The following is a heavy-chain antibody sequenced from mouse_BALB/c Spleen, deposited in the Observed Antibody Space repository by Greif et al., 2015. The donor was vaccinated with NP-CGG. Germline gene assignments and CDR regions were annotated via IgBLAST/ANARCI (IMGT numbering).Heavy chain of an antibody. V-gene: IGHV14-4*02. D-gene: IGHD1-1*01. CDR1: GFNIKDYY. J-gene: IGHJ2*01. CDR2: IDPENGDT. CDR3: NAPLTTVVATDY. Sequence: VHVKQSGAELVRSGASVKLSCTASGFNIKDYYMHWVKQRPEQGLEWIGWIDPENGDTEYAPKFQGKATMTADTSSNTAYLQLSSLTSEDTAVYYCNAPLTTVVATDYWGQGTTLTVSS.